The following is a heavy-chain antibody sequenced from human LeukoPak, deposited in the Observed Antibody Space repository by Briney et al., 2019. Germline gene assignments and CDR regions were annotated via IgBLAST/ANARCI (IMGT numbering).Heavy chain of an antibody. J-gene: IGHJ6*02. CDR2: IDTKSGDT. CDR3: ARTGDLRNSAWLFWGDYYYYAMDV. V-gene: IGHV1-2*06. Sequence: ASVKVSCKASGYTFTGYYIHWLRQAPGQGPEWLGRIDTKSGDTSYAQKFQDRVTMTRDTSINTVYMELSGLQSEDTAVYYCARTGDLRNSAWLFWGDYYYYAMDVWGQGTTVPVSS. CDR1: GYTFTGYY. D-gene: IGHD3-9*01.